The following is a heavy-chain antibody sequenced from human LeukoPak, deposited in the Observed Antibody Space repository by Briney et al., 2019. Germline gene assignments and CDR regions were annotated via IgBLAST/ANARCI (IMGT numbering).Heavy chain of an antibody. CDR3: ATSGSSTPY. Sequence: GSLRLSCAASGFTFSSYSMNWVRQAPGKGLEWVSFISSSSNYINYADSVKGRFTISRDNAKNSLYLQMNSLRAEDTAVYYCATSGSSTPYWGQGTLVTVSS. J-gene: IGHJ4*02. V-gene: IGHV3-21*01. CDR2: ISSSSNYI. D-gene: IGHD1-26*01. CDR1: GFTFSSYS.